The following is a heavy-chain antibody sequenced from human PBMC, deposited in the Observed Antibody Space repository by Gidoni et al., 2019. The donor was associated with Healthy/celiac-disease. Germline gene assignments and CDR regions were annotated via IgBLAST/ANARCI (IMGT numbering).Heavy chain of an antibody. CDR3: ARDLGVPGAFDI. D-gene: IGHD3-10*01. J-gene: IGHJ3*02. CDR2: IWYDGSNK. V-gene: IGHV3-33*01. Sequence: QVQLVESGGGVVQPGRSLSLSCAASGFTFSSYGMHWVRQAPGKGLEWLAVIWYDGSNKYYADSVKGRFTISRDNSKNTLYLQMNSLRAEDTAVYYCARDLGVPGAFDIWGQGTMVTVSS. CDR1: GFTFSSYG.